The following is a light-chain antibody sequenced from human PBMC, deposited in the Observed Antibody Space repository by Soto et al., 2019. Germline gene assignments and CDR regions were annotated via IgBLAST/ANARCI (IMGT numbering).Light chain of an antibody. V-gene: IGKV3-11*01. Sequence: EIVLTQSPVTLSLSPGERATLSCRASQSVSSYLAWYQQKPGQAPRILIYDASNRATGIPARFSGSGSGTDFTLTIDNLEPEDFAVYYCQQRSNWPPITVGQGTRLEMK. CDR1: QSVSSY. CDR2: DAS. J-gene: IGKJ5*01. CDR3: QQRSNWPPIT.